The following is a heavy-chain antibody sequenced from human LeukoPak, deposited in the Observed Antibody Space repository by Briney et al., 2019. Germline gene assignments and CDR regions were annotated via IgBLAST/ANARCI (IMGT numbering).Heavy chain of an antibody. CDR3: TTGRLD. Sequence: GGSLRLSCAASGITINNAWMSWVRQAPGKGLEWVGRIKTITDGGTTDYAAPVQGRFTISRDDSKTTLYLQMDSLKIEDTAVYYCTTGRLDWGQGTLVTVSS. CDR2: IKTITDGGTT. V-gene: IGHV3-15*01. J-gene: IGHJ4*02. CDR1: GITINNAW.